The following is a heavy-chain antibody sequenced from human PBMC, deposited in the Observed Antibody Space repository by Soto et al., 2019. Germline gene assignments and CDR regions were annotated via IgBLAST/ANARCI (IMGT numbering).Heavy chain of an antibody. Sequence: GGSLRLSCAASGFTFSSYAMSWVRQAPGKGLEWVSAISGSGGSTYYADSVKGRFTISRDNSKNTLYLQMNSLRAEDTAVYYCANLLGEFDRFDPWGQGTLVTVSS. CDR1: GFTFSSYA. V-gene: IGHV3-23*01. CDR2: ISGSGGST. D-gene: IGHD3-16*01. CDR3: ANLLGEFDRFDP. J-gene: IGHJ5*02.